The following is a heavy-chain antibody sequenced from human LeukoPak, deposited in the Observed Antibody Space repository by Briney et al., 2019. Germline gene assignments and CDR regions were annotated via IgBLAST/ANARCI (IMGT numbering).Heavy chain of an antibody. CDR3: AREVELIVVVITASPSYYGMDV. CDR1: GFTFSSYG. CDR2: ISYDGSNK. J-gene: IGHJ6*02. V-gene: IGHV3-30*03. D-gene: IGHD2-15*01. Sequence: GGSLRLSCAASGFTFSSYGMHWVRQAPGKGLEWVAVISYDGSNKYYADSVKGRFTISRDNSKNTLYLQLNSLRAEDTAVYYCAREVELIVVVITASPSYYGMDVWGQGTTVTVSS.